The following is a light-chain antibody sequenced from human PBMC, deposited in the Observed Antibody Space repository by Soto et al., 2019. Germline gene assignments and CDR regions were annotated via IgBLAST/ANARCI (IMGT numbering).Light chain of an antibody. Sequence: QSVLTQPTSVSGAPGQRVTISCTGSSSNIGAGYDVHWYQQLPGTAPKLLIYGNSNRPSGVPDRFSGSKSGTSASLAITGLQAEDEADYYCQSYDSSLSVHVVFGGGTQLTVL. CDR1: SSNIGAGYD. V-gene: IGLV1-40*01. CDR2: GNS. J-gene: IGLJ2*01. CDR3: QSYDSSLSVHVV.